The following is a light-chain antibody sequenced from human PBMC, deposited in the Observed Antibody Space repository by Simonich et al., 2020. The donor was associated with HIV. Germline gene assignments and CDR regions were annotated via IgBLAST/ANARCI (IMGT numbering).Light chain of an antibody. Sequence: GYVYFDWDQMTPGKALRILIYLDTHWSSGVPDRFSGSGSVTDFPLKLSRVETDDVGVYYCMQALQTPPTFGQGTTVEIK. J-gene: IGKJ1*01. CDR3: MQALQTPPT. V-gene: IGKV2-28*01. CDR1: GYVY. CDR2: LDT.